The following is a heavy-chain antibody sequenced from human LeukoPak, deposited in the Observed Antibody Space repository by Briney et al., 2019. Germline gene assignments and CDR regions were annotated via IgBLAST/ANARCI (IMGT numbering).Heavy chain of an antibody. CDR2: IDEDGSER. V-gene: IGHV3-7*01. CDR1: DFTFSAYG. CDR3: ARVPETRYRLTYYYYYMDV. Sequence: LGGSLRLSCAASDFTFSAYGMSWVRQAPGKGLEWVANIDEDGSERHYVGSVKGRFTISRDNAKNSLYLQMNSLRVEDTAVYYCARVPETRYRLTYYYYYMDVWGKGTTVTVSS. D-gene: IGHD5-18*01. J-gene: IGHJ6*03.